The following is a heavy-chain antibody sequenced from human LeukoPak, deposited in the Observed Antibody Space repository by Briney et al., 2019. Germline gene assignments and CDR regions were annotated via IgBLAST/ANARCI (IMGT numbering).Heavy chain of an antibody. D-gene: IGHD2-15*01. CDR1: GFTFSSYN. V-gene: IGHV3-48*04. CDR3: ARLGYCSAGSCYSLDY. J-gene: IGHJ4*02. Sequence: PGGSLRLSCAASGFTFSSYNMNWVRQAPGKGLEWVSDISSSGSTIYFADSVKGRFTTSRDNAKNSLYLQMKSLRAEDTAVYYCARLGYCSAGSCYSLDYWGQGTLVTVSS. CDR2: ISSSGSTI.